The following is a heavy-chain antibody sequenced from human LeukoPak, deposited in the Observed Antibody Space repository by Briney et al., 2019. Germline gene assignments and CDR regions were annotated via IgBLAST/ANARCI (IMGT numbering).Heavy chain of an antibody. Sequence: PGGSLRLSCVASGFTFSSYWMSWVRQAPGKGLEWVANIKQDGSEKYYVDSVKGRFTISRDNAKNSLYLQMNSLRAEDTAVYYCARDVLGGFDYWGQGTLVTVSS. D-gene: IGHD2-8*01. J-gene: IGHJ4*02. CDR2: IKQDGSEK. V-gene: IGHV3-7*04. CDR3: ARDVLGGFDY. CDR1: GFTFSSYW.